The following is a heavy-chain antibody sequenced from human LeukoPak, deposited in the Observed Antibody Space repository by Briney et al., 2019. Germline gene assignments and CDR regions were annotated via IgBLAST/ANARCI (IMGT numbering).Heavy chain of an antibody. V-gene: IGHV3-30-3*01. CDR3: ARLLSGN. CDR1: GFTFSSYD. D-gene: IGHD2-15*01. J-gene: IGHJ4*02. Sequence: GRSLRLSCAASGFTFSSYDMHWVRQAPGKGLEWVAVISHDGSNKYYADSVKGRFTISRDNSKNTLYLLMNSLRAEDTAVYYCARLLSGNWGQGTLVTVSS. CDR2: ISHDGSNK.